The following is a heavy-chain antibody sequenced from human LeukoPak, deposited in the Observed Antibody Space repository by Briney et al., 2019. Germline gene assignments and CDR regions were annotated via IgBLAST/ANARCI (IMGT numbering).Heavy chain of an antibody. CDR3: ARVEGYDFWSGYYSLYNWFDP. Sequence: QAGGSLRLSCAASGFTFSSYWMHRVRQAPGKGLVWVSRINSDGSSTSYADSVKGRFTISRDNAKNTLYLQMNSLRAEDTAVYYCARVEGYDFWSGYYSLYNWFDPWGQGTLVTVSS. D-gene: IGHD3-3*01. J-gene: IGHJ5*02. CDR1: GFTFSSYW. CDR2: INSDGSST. V-gene: IGHV3-74*01.